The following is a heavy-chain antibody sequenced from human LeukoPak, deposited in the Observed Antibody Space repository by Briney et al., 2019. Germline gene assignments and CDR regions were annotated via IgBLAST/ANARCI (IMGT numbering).Heavy chain of an antibody. V-gene: IGHV4-31*03. CDR3: ARETSGIYSEY. Sequence: SETLSLTCTVSGVSISTGGCYWSWIRQLPGKGPEWIGYILKTGSTYYNPSLRSRITISVDTSKNQFSLNLTSVTAADTAVYYCARETSGIYSEYWGQGVLVTVSS. CDR1: GVSISTGGCY. J-gene: IGHJ4*02. D-gene: IGHD1-26*01. CDR2: ILKTGST.